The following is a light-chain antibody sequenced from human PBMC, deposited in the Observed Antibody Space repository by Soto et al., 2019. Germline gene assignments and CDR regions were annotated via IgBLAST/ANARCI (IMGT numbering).Light chain of an antibody. CDR1: QSVIRRF. CDR3: QQYNTYWT. V-gene: IGKV3-20*01. J-gene: IGKJ1*01. CDR2: GAS. Sequence: IVLTQYPGALSLSPGDRATLSCRASQSVIRRFFAWYQQKPGQAPRLLIHGASTRATGTPDRFSGSGSGTDFTLTISSLQPEDFATYYCQQYNTYWTFGQGTKVDIK.